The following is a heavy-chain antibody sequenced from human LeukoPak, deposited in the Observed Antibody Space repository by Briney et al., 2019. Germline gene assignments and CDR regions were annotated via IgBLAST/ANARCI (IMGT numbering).Heavy chain of an antibody. D-gene: IGHD4-17*01. J-gene: IGHJ4*02. CDR1: GFTFSSYW. CDR2: INSDGSST. Sequence: PGGSLRLSCAASGFTFSSYWMHWVRQAPGKGLVWVSRINSDGSSTSYADSVKGRFTISRDNAKNTLYLQMNSLRAEDTAVYYCARDPPTVTTYSYFDHWGQGTLVTVSS. V-gene: IGHV3-74*01. CDR3: ARDPPTVTTYSYFDH.